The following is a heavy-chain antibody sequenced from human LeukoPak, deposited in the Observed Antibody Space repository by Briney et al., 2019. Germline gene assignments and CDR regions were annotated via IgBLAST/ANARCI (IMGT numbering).Heavy chain of an antibody. CDR3: ARHEDGSYESLIDY. D-gene: IGHD1-26*01. J-gene: IGHJ4*02. CDR2: ISSSSSYI. CDR1: GFTFSSYS. Sequence: TGGSLRLSCAASGFTFSSYSMNWVRQAPGKGLEWVSSISSSSSYIYYADSVKGRFTISRGNAKNSLYLQMNSLRAEDTAVYYCARHEDGSYESLIDYWGQGTLLTVSS. V-gene: IGHV3-21*01.